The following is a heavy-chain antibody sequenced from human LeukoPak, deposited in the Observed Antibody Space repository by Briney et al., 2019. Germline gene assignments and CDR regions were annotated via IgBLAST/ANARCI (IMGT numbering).Heavy chain of an antibody. Sequence: SETLSLTCTVSGGSISSYHWSWIRQPPGKGLEWIGYIYYSGSTNYNPSLKSRVTISVDTSKNQFSLRLSSVTAADTAVYYCARVTGYVMEDYFDYWGQGTLVTVSS. V-gene: IGHV4-59*01. CDR1: GGSISSYH. D-gene: IGHD6-13*01. CDR2: IYYSGST. CDR3: ARVTGYVMEDYFDY. J-gene: IGHJ4*02.